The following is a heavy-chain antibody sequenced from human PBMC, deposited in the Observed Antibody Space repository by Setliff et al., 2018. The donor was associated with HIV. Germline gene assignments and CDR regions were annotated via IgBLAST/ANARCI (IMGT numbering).Heavy chain of an antibody. J-gene: IGHJ5*02. CDR2: TYYSGST. Sequence: KPSETLSLTCTVSGGSISSGDYYWSWIRQPPGKGLEWIGYTYYSGSTYYNPSLKSRVTISVDTSKNQFSLKLSSVTAADTAVYYCASYSGTNPVSRWFDPWGQGTLVTVSS. CDR3: ASYSGTNPVSRWFDP. D-gene: IGHD3-10*01. CDR1: GGSISSGDYY. V-gene: IGHV4-30-4*08.